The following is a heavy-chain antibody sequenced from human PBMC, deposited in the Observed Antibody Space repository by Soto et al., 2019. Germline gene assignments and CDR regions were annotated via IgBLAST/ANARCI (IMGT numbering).Heavy chain of an antibody. J-gene: IGHJ5*02. CDR3: AKDSGYNYGYFRWFDP. D-gene: IGHD5-18*01. Sequence: SETLSLTSTVSGGSISPYYWSWIRQPPGRGLEWIGHIFYSGSTNYNPALKSRVTISVDTSKSQFSLKLSSVTAADTAVYYCAKDSGYNYGYFRWFDPWGQGTLVTVS. CDR2: IFYSGST. CDR1: GGSISPYY. V-gene: IGHV4-59*01.